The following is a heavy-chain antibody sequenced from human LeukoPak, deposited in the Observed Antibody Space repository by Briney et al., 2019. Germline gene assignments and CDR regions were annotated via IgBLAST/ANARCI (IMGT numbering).Heavy chain of an antibody. CDR1: GGSISSYY. D-gene: IGHD2-2*01. CDR3: ARDCSSTSCYAGGYYYYGMDV. CDR2: IYTSGST. V-gene: IGHV4-4*07. Sequence: TSETLSLTCTVSGGSISSYYWSWIRQPAGKGLEWIGRIYTSGSTNYNPSLKSRVTMSVDTSKNQFPLKLSSVTAADTAVYYCARDCSSTSCYAGGYYYYGMDVWGQGTTVTVSS. J-gene: IGHJ6*02.